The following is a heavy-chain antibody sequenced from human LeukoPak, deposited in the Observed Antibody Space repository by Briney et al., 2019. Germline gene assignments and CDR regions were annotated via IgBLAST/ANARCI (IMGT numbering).Heavy chain of an antibody. V-gene: IGHV4-59*01. CDR1: GGSISSYY. D-gene: IGHD4-11*01. CDR2: IYYSGST. CDR3: ARDRGADYISAFDI. J-gene: IGHJ3*02. Sequence: PSETLSLTCTVSGGSISSYYWSWIRQPPGKGLEWIGYIYYSGSTNYNPSLKSRVTISVDTSKNQFSLKLSSVTAADTAVYYCARDRGADYISAFDIWGQGTMVTVSS.